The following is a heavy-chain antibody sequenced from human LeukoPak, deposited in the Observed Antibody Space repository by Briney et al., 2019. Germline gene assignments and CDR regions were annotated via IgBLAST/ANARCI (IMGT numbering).Heavy chain of an antibody. J-gene: IGHJ4*02. D-gene: IGHD3-10*01. CDR3: AKGTMGRGFGY. CDR1: GFTFSSYA. Sequence: GGSLRLSCAASGFTFSSYAMNWVHQAPGKGLEWVSAISGSGGNTYYADSVKGRFTISRDNSKNTLYLQMNSLRAEDTAVYYCAKGTMGRGFGYWGQGTLVTVSS. CDR2: ISGSGGNT. V-gene: IGHV3-23*01.